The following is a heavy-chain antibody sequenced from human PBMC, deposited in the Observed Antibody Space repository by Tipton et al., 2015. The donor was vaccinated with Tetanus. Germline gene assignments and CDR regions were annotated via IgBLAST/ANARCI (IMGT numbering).Heavy chain of an antibody. Sequence: QVQLVQSRAEVKKPGASVKVSCKAYGYTVTGFFMHWVRQVPGQGLEWMGWITPNNGDTKSAHKFQDRVTMTRDRSSSTVYMQLNRLRYDDTAVYFCARGSLRKGFLEWHFDYWGQGALVTVSS. CDR1: GYTVTGFF. V-gene: IGHV1-2*02. D-gene: IGHD3-3*01. CDR2: ITPNNGDT. CDR3: ARGSLRKGFLEWHFDY. J-gene: IGHJ4*02.